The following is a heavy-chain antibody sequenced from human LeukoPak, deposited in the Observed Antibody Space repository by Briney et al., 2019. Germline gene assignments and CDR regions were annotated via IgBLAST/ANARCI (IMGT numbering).Heavy chain of an antibody. D-gene: IGHD3-22*01. J-gene: IGHJ5*02. V-gene: IGHV1-18*01. CDR2: ISGYNGYT. Sequence: ASVKVSCKASGYTFTSYGISWVRQAPGQGLEWMGWISGYNGYTHYAHNLQGRVTMTTETSTSTAYMELRSLRSDDTAVYYCARDEARYSSGYYPNWFDPWGQGTLVTVSS. CDR3: ARDEARYSSGYYPNWFDP. CDR1: GYTFTSYG.